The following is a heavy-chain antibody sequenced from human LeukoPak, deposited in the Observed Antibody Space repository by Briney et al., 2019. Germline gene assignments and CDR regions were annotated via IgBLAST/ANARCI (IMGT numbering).Heavy chain of an antibody. V-gene: IGHV1-18*01. CDR1: GGTFSSYA. D-gene: IGHD3-22*01. CDR3: ARDRGTYYYDSSGYSG. CDR2: ISAYNGNT. Sequence: SVKVSCKASGGTFSSYAISWVRQAPGQGLEWMGWISAYNGNTNYAQKLQGRVTMTTDTSTSTAYMELRSLRSDDTAVYYCARDRGTYYYDSSGYSGWGQGTLVTVSS. J-gene: IGHJ4*02.